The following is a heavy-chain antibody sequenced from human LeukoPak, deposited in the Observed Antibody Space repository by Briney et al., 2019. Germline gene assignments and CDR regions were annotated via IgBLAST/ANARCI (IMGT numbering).Heavy chain of an antibody. CDR2: MHPNSGAT. V-gene: IGHV1-2*02. CDR1: GYTFTDYY. D-gene: IGHD6-13*01. J-gene: IGHJ1*01. CDR3: ARIGISARGTNFHH. Sequence: ASVKVSCKTSGYTFTDYYMHWVRQAPGQGPEWMGWMHPNSGATNYVQTLQGRVTMTRDTSISTAYMELSRLRSDDTALYYCARIGISARGTNFHHWGQGTLVTVSS.